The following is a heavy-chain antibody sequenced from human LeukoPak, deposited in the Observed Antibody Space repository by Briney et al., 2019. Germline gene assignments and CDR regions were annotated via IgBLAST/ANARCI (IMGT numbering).Heavy chain of an antibody. CDR2: LTLSGTNT. CDR3: DKDTTLRTFYHGFFDY. J-gene: IGHJ4*02. CDR1: GFTFNNYA. V-gene: IGHV3-23*01. Sequence: GGSLRLSRAASGFTFNNYAMSWVRQAPGKGLEWVSALTLSGTNTHYADSVKGRFTISRDISKNTLYLQMNTLRVEDTAVYYCDKDTTLRTFYHGFFDYWGQGTLVTVPS. D-gene: IGHD1-26*01.